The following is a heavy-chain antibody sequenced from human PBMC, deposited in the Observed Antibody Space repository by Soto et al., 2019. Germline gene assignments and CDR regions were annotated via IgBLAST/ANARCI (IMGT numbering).Heavy chain of an antibody. D-gene: IGHD2-8*01. CDR2: ISGSGGST. CDR3: ATDPSPRYGTIGVCPLNWFVP. Sequence: EVQLLESGGGLVQPGGSLRLSCAASGFTFSSYAMSWVRQAPGKGLEWVSAISGSGGSTYYADSVKGRFTISRDNSKNTLYLQMNSLRGADTAVYYCATDPSPRYGTIGVCPLNWFVPWGQGTLVTVSS. J-gene: IGHJ5*02. CDR1: GFTFSSYA. V-gene: IGHV3-23*01.